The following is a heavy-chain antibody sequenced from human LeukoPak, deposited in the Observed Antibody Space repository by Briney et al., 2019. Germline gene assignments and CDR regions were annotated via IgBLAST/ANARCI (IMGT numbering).Heavy chain of an antibody. CDR2: ISSSSSTI. D-gene: IGHD1-26*01. CDR1: GFTFSSYW. J-gene: IGHJ6*02. V-gene: IGHV3-48*01. Sequence: GGSLRLSCTASGFTFSSYWMSWVRQAPGKGLEWVSYISSSSSTIYYADSVKGRFTISRDNAKNSLYLQMNSLRAEDTAVYYCARGELRSYYYGMDVWGQGTTVTVSS. CDR3: ARGELRSYYYGMDV.